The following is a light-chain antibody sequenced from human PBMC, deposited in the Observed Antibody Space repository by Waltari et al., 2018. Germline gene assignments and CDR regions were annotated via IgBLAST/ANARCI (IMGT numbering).Light chain of an antibody. CDR1: SSDVGSYNL. CDR3: CSYAGSRV. Sequence: QSALTQPASVSGSPGQSITISCTGTSSDVGSYNLVSWYQQHPGKAPKLMLYEVSKRPSGVSTRVTGSKSGNTASLTISGLQAEDEADYYCCSYAGSRVFGGGTKLTVL. J-gene: IGLJ3*02. V-gene: IGLV2-23*02. CDR2: EVS.